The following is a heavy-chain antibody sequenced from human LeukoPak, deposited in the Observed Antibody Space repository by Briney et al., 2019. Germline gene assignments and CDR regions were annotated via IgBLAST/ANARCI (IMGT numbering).Heavy chain of an antibody. J-gene: IGHJ6*03. D-gene: IGHD3-10*01. CDR2: MNPNSGNT. CDR1: GYTFTSYD. V-gene: IGHV1-8*03. Sequence: GASVKVSCKASGYTFTSYDINWVRQPTGQGLEWMEWMNPNSGNTGYAQKFQGRVTITRNTSISTAYMELSSLRSEDTAVYYCARAAAYYYGSGSSFMDVWGKGTTVTVSS. CDR3: ARAAAYYYGSGSSFMDV.